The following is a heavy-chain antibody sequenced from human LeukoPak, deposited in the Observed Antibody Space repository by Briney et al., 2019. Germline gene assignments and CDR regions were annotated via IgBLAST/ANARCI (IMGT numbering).Heavy chain of an antibody. CDR2: ISYDGSNK. CDR3: ARWERDAFDI. CDR1: GFTFSSYG. J-gene: IGHJ3*02. V-gene: IGHV3-30*19. D-gene: IGHD1-1*01. Sequence: WGSLRLSCAASGFTFSSYGMHWVSQAPGKGLEWVAVISYDGSNKYYADSVKGRFTISRDNSKNTLYLQMNSLRAEDTAVYYCARWERDAFDIWGQGTMVTVSS.